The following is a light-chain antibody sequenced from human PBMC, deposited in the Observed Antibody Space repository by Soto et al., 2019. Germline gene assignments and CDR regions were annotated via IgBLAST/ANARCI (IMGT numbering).Light chain of an antibody. CDR2: ENN. Sequence: QSVLTQPPSVSAAPGQKVTISCSGSSSNIGNNYVSWYQQLPGTAPKLLIFENNKRPSGIPDRFSGSKSGTSATLGITGLRPGDEADYNGGTWGSSRRAFVFGTGTKLTVL. J-gene: IGLJ1*01. CDR3: GTWGSSRRAFV. V-gene: IGLV1-51*02. CDR1: SSNIGNNY.